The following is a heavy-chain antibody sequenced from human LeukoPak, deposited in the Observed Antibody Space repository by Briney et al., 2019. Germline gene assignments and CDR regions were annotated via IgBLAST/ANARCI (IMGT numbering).Heavy chain of an antibody. V-gene: IGHV4-59*01. Sequence: SETLSLTCTVPDGSISSYYWSWIRQPPGKGLGWIGYLYYSGSTNYNPSLNSRVTISVDPAKNQFSLKLSSVTAADAAVYYCAGARSGSSPPNYYYYMDVWGKGTTVTVSS. D-gene: IGHD3-10*01. CDR1: DGSISSYY. J-gene: IGHJ6*03. CDR2: LYYSGST. CDR3: AGARSGSSPPNYYYYMDV.